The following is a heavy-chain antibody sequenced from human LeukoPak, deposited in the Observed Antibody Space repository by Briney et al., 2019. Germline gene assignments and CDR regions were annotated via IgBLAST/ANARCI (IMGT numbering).Heavy chain of an antibody. CDR3: ATESHNYYDSSGYRFDY. D-gene: IGHD3-22*01. CDR1: GGSISSGGYY. J-gene: IGHJ4*02. CDR2: DYYSGST. V-gene: IGHV4-31*03. Sequence: PSETLSLPCTVSGGSISSGGYYWSWIRQHPGKGLEWIEYDYYSGSTYYNPSLKSRVTISVDTSKNQFSLKLSSVTAADTAVYYCATESHNYYDSSGYRFDYWGQGTLVTVSS.